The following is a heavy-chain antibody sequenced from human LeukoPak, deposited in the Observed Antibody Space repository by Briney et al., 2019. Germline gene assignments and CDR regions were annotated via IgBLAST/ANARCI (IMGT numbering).Heavy chain of an antibody. CDR1: GGSISSYF. J-gene: IGHJ4*02. CDR3: ARAWFGESAYTFDY. Sequence: PSETLSLTCTVSGGSISSYFWRWLRQPPGKGLEWIGYIYYSGSTNYNPTLKSRVTISVDTSRNQFSLNLSSVTAADTAVYYCARAWFGESAYTFDYWGQRTLVTVSS. CDR2: IYYSGST. D-gene: IGHD3-10*01. V-gene: IGHV4-59*01.